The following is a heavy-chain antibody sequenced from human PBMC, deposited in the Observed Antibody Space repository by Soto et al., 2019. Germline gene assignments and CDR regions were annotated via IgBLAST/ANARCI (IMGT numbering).Heavy chain of an antibody. Sequence: QVQLQESGPGLVKPSQTLSLTCTVSGGSISSGGYYWSWIRQHPGKGLEWIGYIYYSGGTYYNPSLKSRVTISVDTSKNQFSLKLSSVTAADTAVDYCERDLKAVAGNNWFDPWGQGTLVTVSS. CDR1: GGSISSGGYY. J-gene: IGHJ5*02. D-gene: IGHD6-19*01. V-gene: IGHV4-31*03. CDR3: ERDLKAVAGNNWFDP. CDR2: IYYSGGT.